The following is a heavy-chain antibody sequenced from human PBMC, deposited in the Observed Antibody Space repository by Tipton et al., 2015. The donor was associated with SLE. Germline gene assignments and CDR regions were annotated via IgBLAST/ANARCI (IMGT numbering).Heavy chain of an antibody. CDR1: GGSISSSSYY. V-gene: IGHV4-39*07. J-gene: IGHJ3*02. CDR2: IYYSGST. D-gene: IGHD6-13*01. CDR3: ARGPYSPYI. Sequence: TLSLTCTVSGGSISSSSYYWGWISQPPGKGLEWIGSIYYSGSTYYNPSLKSRVTISVDTSKNQFSLKLSSVTAADTAVYYCARGPYSPYIWGQGTMVTVSS.